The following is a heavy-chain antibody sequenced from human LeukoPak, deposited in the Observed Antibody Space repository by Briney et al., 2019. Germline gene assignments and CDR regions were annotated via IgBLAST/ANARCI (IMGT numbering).Heavy chain of an antibody. CDR1: GFTFSGYP. J-gene: IGHJ4*02. D-gene: IGHD5-24*01. CDR2: ISYDGSNK. V-gene: IGHV3-30-3*01. CDR3: AREIDRDDYNRFFDY. Sequence: GGSLRLSCAASGFTFSGYPIHWVRQAPGKGLEWVAVISYDGSNKYYADSVKGRFTISRDNSKNTLYLQMNSLRAEDTAVYYCAREIDRDDYNRFFDYWGQGTLVTVSS.